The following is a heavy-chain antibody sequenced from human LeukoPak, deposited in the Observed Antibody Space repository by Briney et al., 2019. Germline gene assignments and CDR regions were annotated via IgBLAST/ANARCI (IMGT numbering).Heavy chain of an antibody. D-gene: IGHD3-22*01. CDR2: FDPEDGET. Sequence: ASVKVSCKVSGYTLTELSMHWVRQAPGKGLEWMGGFDPEDGETIYAQKFQGRVTMTEDTSTDTAYMELSSLRSEDTAMYYCARWAPNYDSSGYYYCDWGQGTLVTVSS. J-gene: IGHJ4*02. CDR3: ARWAPNYDSSGYYYCD. CDR1: GYTLTELS. V-gene: IGHV1-24*01.